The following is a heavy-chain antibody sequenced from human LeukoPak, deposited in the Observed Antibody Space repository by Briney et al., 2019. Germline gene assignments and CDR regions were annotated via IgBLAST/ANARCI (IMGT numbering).Heavy chain of an antibody. V-gene: IGHV1-69*05. D-gene: IGHD6-19*01. Sequence: SVKVSCEASGGTFSSYAISWVRQAPGQGLEWMGGIIPIFGTANYAQKFQGRVTITTDESTSTAYMELSSLRSEDTAVYYCARDTNVRYSSGWYYFDYWGQGTLVTVSS. CDR1: GGTFSSYA. CDR2: IIPIFGTA. CDR3: ARDTNVRYSSGWYYFDY. J-gene: IGHJ4*02.